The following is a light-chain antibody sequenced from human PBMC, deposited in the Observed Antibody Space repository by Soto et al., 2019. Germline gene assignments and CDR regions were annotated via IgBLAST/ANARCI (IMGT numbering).Light chain of an antibody. V-gene: IGLV2-14*01. CDR1: SSDVGGYNY. J-gene: IGLJ2*01. CDR2: EVS. Sequence: QSALTQPAPVSGSPGQSITISCTGTSSDVGGYNYVSWYQQHPGKAPKLMIYEVSNRPSGVSNRFSGSKSGNTASLTISGLQAEDEADYYCSSYTSSSTQVFGGGTKVTVL. CDR3: SSYTSSSTQV.